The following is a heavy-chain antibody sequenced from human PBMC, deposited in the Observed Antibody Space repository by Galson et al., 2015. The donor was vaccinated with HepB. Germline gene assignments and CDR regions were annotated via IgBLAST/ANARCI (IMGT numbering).Heavy chain of an antibody. Sequence: SLRLSCAASGFTFSSYCMHWARQAPGKGLEWVAVISYDGRNRHYPESVKGRFTISRDNSKNTLYLRMNSLRPEDTAVYYCAKEQRQWLVPAGDAFDIWGQGTMVTVSS. D-gene: IGHD6-19*01. V-gene: IGHV3-30*18. CDR3: AKEQRQWLVPAGDAFDI. J-gene: IGHJ3*02. CDR2: ISYDGRNR. CDR1: GFTFSSYC.